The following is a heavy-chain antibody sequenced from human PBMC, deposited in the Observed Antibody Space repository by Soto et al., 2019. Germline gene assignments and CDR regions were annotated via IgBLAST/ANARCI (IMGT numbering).Heavy chain of an antibody. V-gene: IGHV2-5*02. D-gene: IGHD1-1*01. CDR3: APNNYLTNSFDP. Sequence: QITLKESGPTLVKPTQTLTLTCTFSGFSLSSSGVGVGWIRQPPGKALEWLALIYWDDDKRYRTSLRNRLTITQDTSKKQVVLTMTNIASVATATYYCAPNNYLTNSFDPWGQGTLVTVSS. J-gene: IGHJ5*02. CDR2: IYWDDDK. CDR1: GFSLSSSGVG.